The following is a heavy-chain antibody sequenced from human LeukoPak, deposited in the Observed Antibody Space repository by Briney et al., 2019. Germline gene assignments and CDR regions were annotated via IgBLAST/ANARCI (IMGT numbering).Heavy chain of an antibody. V-gene: IGHV1-8*01. J-gene: IGHJ3*02. CDR1: GYTFTSYD. Sequence: GASVKVSCKASGYTFTSYDINWVRQATGQGLEWMGWMNPNSGNTGYAQKFQGRVTMTRNTSISTAYMELSSLRSENTAVYYCARGRLPADAFDIWGQGTMVTVSS. CDR2: MNPNSGNT. D-gene: IGHD2-15*01. CDR3: ARGRLPADAFDI.